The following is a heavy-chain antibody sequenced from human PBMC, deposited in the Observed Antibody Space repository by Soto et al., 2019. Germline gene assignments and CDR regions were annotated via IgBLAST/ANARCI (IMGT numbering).Heavy chain of an antibody. CDR2: ISSSSRTI. CDR3: GGDSSGYYYPEVFDF. CDR1: GFTFSSYS. D-gene: IGHD3-22*01. J-gene: IGHJ6*02. V-gene: IGHV3-48*02. Sequence: PGGSLRLSCASSGFTFSSYSMNLVRQAPGKGLEWVSYISSSSRTIYYADSVKGRFTISRDNAKNSLYLQMNSLRDEDTAVYYFGGDSSGYYYPEVFDFWGQGTTVTVSS.